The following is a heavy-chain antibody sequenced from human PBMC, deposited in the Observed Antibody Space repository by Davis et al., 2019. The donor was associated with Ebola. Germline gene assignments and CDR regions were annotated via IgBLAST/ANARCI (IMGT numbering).Heavy chain of an antibody. V-gene: IGHV4-34*01. J-gene: IGHJ6*02. CDR3: ARARFGVVSNYYYYYGMDV. CDR1: GGSFSGYY. CDR2: INHSGST. D-gene: IGHD3-3*01. Sequence: SETLSLICAVYGGSFSGYYWSWIRQPPGKGLEWIGEINHSGSTNYNPSLKSRVTISVDTSKNQFSLKLSSVTAADTAVYYCARARFGVVSNYYYYYGMDVWGQGTTVTVSS.